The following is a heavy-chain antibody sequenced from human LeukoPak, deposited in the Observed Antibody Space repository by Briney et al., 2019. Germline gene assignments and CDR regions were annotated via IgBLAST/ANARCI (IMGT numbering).Heavy chain of an antibody. CDR1: GYTFNLYG. CDR3: ARAWLRRKFYYYMDV. V-gene: IGHV1-18*01. J-gene: IGHJ6*03. Sequence: WASVKVSCKASGYTFNLYGVNWVRQAPGQGLEWMGWISDFNGHTKYAQNLQGRVTMTTDTSTSTAYMELRSLRSDDTAVYYCARAWLRRKFYYYMDVWGKGTTVTVSS. D-gene: IGHD5-12*01. CDR2: ISDFNGHT.